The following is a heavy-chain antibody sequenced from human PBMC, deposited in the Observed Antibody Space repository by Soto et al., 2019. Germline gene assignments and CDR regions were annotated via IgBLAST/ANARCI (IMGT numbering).Heavy chain of an antibody. CDR3: ARAGSNYVCFDY. CDR1: GGSISSGGYS. Sequence: LSLTCAVSGGSISSGGYSWSWIRQPPGKGLEWIGYIYHSGSTYYNPSLKSRVTISVDRSKNQFSLKLSSVTAADTAVYYCARAGSNYVCFDYWGQGALVT. J-gene: IGHJ4*02. D-gene: IGHD4-4*01. V-gene: IGHV4-30-2*01. CDR2: IYHSGST.